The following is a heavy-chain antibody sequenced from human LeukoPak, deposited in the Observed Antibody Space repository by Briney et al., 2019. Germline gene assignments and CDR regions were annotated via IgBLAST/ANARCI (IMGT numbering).Heavy chain of an antibody. CDR3: ARGVGGSSWYY. CDR2: SHYTGST. CDR1: GGSISSGSYY. V-gene: IGHV4-39*02. D-gene: IGHD6-13*01. J-gene: IGHJ4*02. Sequence: PSETLSLTCTVSGGSISSGSYYWGWIRPRPGKGLEYIGGSHYTGSTYYNPSLESRVTISVDTSKNHSSLKLSSVTAADTAVYYCARGVGGSSWYYWGQGTLVTVSS.